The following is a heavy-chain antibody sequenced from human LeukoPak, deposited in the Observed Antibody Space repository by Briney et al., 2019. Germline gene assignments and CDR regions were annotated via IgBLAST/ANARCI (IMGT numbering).Heavy chain of an antibody. D-gene: IGHD6-13*01. CDR3: ARGGGWGPYSSSSYFDY. CDR1: GGSISSGGYY. CDR2: IYYSGST. V-gene: IGHV4-31*03. J-gene: IGHJ4*02. Sequence: KASETLSLTCTVSGGSISSGGYYWSWIRQHPGKGLEWIGYIYYSGSTYYNPSLKSRVTISVDTSKNQFSLKLSSVTAADTAVYYCARGGGWGPYSSSSYFDYWGQGTLVTVSS.